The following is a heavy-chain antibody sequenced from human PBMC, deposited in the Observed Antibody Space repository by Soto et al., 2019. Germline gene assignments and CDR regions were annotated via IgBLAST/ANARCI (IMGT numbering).Heavy chain of an antibody. CDR1: DGSISSGGYS. J-gene: IGHJ3*02. V-gene: IGHV4-30-2*01. CDR2: IYHSGST. Sequence: QLQLQESGSGLVKPSQTLSLTCAVSDGSISSGGYSWSWIRQPPGKGLEWIGYIYHSGSTYYNPSLKSRVTISVDRSKNQYSLKMSAVTAAATAVYYCARGRTYYYDSSANDAFDIWGQGTMVTFSS. CDR3: ARGRTYYYDSSANDAFDI. D-gene: IGHD3-22*01.